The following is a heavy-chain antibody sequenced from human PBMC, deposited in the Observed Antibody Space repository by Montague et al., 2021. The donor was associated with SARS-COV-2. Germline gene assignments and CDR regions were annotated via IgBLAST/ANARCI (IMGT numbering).Heavy chain of an antibody. J-gene: IGHJ4*02. CDR1: GFTFSNYA. D-gene: IGHD3-3*01. Sequence: SLRLSCAASGFTFSNYAMSWVRQAPGKGLEWVSVIYSGGSSTYYXDSVKGRFTISRDNSKNTLYLQMNSLGAEDTAVYYCAKDPHYDFWSGYYFDYWGQGTLVTVSS. V-gene: IGHV3-23*03. CDR2: IYSGGSST. CDR3: AKDPHYDFWSGYYFDY.